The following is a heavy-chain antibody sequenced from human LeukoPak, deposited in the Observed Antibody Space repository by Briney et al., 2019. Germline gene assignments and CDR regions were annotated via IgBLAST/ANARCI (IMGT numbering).Heavy chain of an antibody. V-gene: IGHV3-53*01. D-gene: IGHD4-17*01. CDR1: GFTVSSNY. CDR2: IYSGGST. CDR3: ARNDYGDYAHAEYFQH. Sequence: PGGSLRLSCAASGFTVSSNYMSWVRQAPGKGLEWVSVIYSGGSTFYADSVKGRFTISRDNSKNTLYLQMSSLRAEDTAVYYCARNDYGDYAHAEYFQHWGQGTLVTVSS. J-gene: IGHJ1*01.